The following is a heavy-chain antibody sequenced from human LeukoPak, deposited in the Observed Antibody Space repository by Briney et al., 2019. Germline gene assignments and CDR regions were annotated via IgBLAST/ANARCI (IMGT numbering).Heavy chain of an antibody. Sequence: ASVKVSCKASGGTFSSYAISWVRQAPGQGLEWMGWISAYNGNTNYAQKLQGRVTMTTDTSTSTAYMELRSLRSDDTAVYYCARSRSSWYSDYYYGMDVWGQGTTVTVSS. CDR1: GGTFSSYA. V-gene: IGHV1-18*01. D-gene: IGHD6-13*01. CDR2: ISAYNGNT. J-gene: IGHJ6*02. CDR3: ARSRSSWYSDYYYGMDV.